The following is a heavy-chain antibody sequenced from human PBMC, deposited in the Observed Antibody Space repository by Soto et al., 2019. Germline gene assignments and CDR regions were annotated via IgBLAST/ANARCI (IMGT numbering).Heavy chain of an antibody. V-gene: IGHV3-15*01. J-gene: IGHJ6*02. Sequence: GGSLRLSCEASGFTFSNAWMTWVRQAPGKGLEWVAHIKSKTDGGTTDYAAPVKGRFAISRDDSKNTLFLQMNSLRDEDTAVYYCARDPYSSSWLSMDVWGQGTTVTVSS. D-gene: IGHD6-13*01. CDR3: ARDPYSSSWLSMDV. CDR1: GFTFSNAW. CDR2: IKSKTDGGTT.